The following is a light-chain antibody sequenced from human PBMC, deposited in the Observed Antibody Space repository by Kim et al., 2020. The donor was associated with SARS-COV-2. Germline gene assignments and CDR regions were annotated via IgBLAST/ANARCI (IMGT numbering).Light chain of an antibody. CDR3: QQYNNWPPWT. CDR2: GAS. V-gene: IGKV3-15*01. Sequence: SPGERATLSCRASQSVSGNLAWYQQKPGQAPRLLIYGASARATGIPARFRGSGSGTEFTLTISSLQSEDFAVYYCQQYNNWPPWTFGQGTKVDIK. CDR1: QSVSGN. J-gene: IGKJ1*01.